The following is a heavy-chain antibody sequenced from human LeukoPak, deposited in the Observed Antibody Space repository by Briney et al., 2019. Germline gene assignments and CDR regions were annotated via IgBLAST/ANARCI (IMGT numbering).Heavy chain of an antibody. J-gene: IGHJ4*02. V-gene: IGHV3-11*01. Sequence: GGSLRLSCAASEFTFSDYDMSWIRQAPGKGLEWVSYISGSGRYKYYADSVKGRFTISRDSAKNSLFLQLNSLRAEDTAVYYCARGGSGITMVREFDYWGQGTLVTVSS. CDR2: ISGSGRYK. CDR3: ARGGSGITMVREFDY. D-gene: IGHD3-10*01. CDR1: EFTFSDYD.